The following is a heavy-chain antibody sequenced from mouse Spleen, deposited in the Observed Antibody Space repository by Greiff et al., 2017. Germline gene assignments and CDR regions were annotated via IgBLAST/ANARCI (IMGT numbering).Heavy chain of an antibody. J-gene: IGHJ3*01. CDR2: INPSSGYT. V-gene: IGHV1-4*01. D-gene: IGHD1-1*01. CDR3: ARDYYGSRTWFAY. CDR1: GYTFTSYT. Sequence: QVQLQQSGAELARPGASVKMSCKASGYTFTSYTMHWVKQRPGQGLEWIGYINPSSGYTKYNQKFKDKATLTADKSSSTAYMQLSSLTSEDSAVYYCARDYYGSRTWFAYWGQGTLVTVSA.